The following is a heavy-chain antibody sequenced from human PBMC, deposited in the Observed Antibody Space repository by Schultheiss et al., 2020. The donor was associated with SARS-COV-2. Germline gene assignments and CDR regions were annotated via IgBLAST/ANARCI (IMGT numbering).Heavy chain of an antibody. V-gene: IGHV4-61*02. CDR1: GGSISSGSYY. CDR3: ARESASYDFWSGYYRGNYYYYMDV. Sequence: SQTLSLTCPVSGGSISSGSYYWSWIRQPAGKGLEWIGRIYTSGSTNYNPSLKSRVTISVDTSKNQFSLKLSSVTAADTAVYYCARESASYDFWSGYYRGNYYYYMDVWGKGTTVTVSS. D-gene: IGHD3-3*01. CDR2: IYTSGST. J-gene: IGHJ6*03.